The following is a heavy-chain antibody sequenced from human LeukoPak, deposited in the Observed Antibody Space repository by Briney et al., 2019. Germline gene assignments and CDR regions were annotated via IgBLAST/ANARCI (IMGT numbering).Heavy chain of an antibody. D-gene: IGHD4-17*01. J-gene: IGHJ4*02. V-gene: IGHV3-23*01. CDR2: MSSSDDGR. CDR1: GFSFSSYA. Sequence: PGGSLRLSCATSGFSFSSYAMSWVRQAPGKGLEWVSAMSSSDDGRYYAASVRGRFTISRDTSRSTLYLQMNSLRAEDAAVYNCAKDPEDDFGDYLDYWGQGTLVTVSS. CDR3: AKDPEDDFGDYLDY.